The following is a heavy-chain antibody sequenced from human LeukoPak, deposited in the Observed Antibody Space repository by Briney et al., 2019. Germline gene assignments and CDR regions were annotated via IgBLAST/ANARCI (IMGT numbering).Heavy chain of an antibody. CDR1: GGSISSYY. V-gene: IGHV4-4*07. D-gene: IGHD4-17*01. CDR2: IYTSGST. Sequence: PSETLSLTCTVSGGSISSYYWSWIRQPAGKGLEWIGRIYTSGSTNYNPSLKSRVTMPVGTSKNQFSLKLSSVTAADTAVYYCARISTVTTSRAYYYYYYMDVWGKGTTVTVSS. CDR3: ARISTVTTSRAYYYYYYMDV. J-gene: IGHJ6*03.